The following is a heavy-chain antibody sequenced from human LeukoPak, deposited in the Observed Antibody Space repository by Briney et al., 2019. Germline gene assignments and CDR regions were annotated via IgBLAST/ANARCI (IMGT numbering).Heavy chain of an antibody. CDR2: IYHSGNT. J-gene: IGHJ6*02. V-gene: IGHV4-4*02. D-gene: IGHD5-12*01. CDR3: ARDSATTLGSYYYGLDV. CDR1: GGSISSNNW. Sequence: TSSETLSLTCSVSGGSISSNNWWTWVRQPPGKGLEWIGEIYHSGNTNYNPSLKSRVTISVDKSNNHFSLKMNSVTAADTAVYYCARDSATTLGSYYYGLDVWGQGTTVTVSS.